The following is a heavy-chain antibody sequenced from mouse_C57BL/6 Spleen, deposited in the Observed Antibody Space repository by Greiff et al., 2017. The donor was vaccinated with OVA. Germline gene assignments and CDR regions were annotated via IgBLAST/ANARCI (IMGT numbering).Heavy chain of an antibody. J-gene: IGHJ4*01. CDR1: GFTFSDYG. CDR3: ARSYYYGDYAMDY. Sequence: EVHLVESGGGLVKPGGSLKLSCAASGFTFSDYGMHWVRQAPEKGLEWVAYISSGSSTIYYADTVKGRFTISRDNAKNTLFLQMTSLRSEDTAMYYCARSYYYGDYAMDYWGQGTSVTVSS. D-gene: IGHD1-1*01. CDR2: ISSGSSTI. V-gene: IGHV5-17*01.